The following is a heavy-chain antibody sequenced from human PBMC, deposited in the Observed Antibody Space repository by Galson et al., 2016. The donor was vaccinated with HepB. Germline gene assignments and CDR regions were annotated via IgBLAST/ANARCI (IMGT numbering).Heavy chain of an antibody. V-gene: IGHV4-39*01. J-gene: IGHJ4*02. CDR1: GGSISSRGHY. Sequence: SETLSLTCAVSGGSISSRGHYWGWIRQPPGKGLEWIGTVYYSGNTYYNPSLKSRVTISVDTSKNQFSLKLSSVTAADTAVFYCARHAYYGVYYFDYWGQGTLVTVSS. CDR3: ARHAYYGVYYFDY. CDR2: VYYSGNT. D-gene: IGHD3-16*01.